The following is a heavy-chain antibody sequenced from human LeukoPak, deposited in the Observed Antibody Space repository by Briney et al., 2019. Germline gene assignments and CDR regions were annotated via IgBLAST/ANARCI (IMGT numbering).Heavy chain of an antibody. D-gene: IGHD4-11*01. Sequence: GGSLRLSCAASGFTFSSYSMNWVRQAPGKGLEWVSSISSRSSYIYYADSVKGRFTISRDNAMNSLYLQMNSLRAEDTAVYYCATDRLQNSYYYYYYGMDVWGQGTTVTVSS. CDR1: GFTFSSYS. J-gene: IGHJ6*02. CDR3: ATDRLQNSYYYYYYGMDV. V-gene: IGHV3-21*01. CDR2: ISSRSSYI.